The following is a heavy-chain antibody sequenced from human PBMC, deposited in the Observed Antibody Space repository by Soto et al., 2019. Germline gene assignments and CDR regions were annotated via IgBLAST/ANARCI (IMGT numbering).Heavy chain of an antibody. CDR3: VRGQSVLYLDF. CDR2: SNPKNGGI. Sequence: AAGKVSCEASRNTFPRIFIPWGGQGPGQGRGGVGWSNPKNGGINYAQKFQGRVTMTRDSSVNTSYMDLNRLIFDDSAIYYCVRGQSVLYLDFWGRGTQVTVSA. V-gene: IGHV1-2*02. J-gene: IGHJ1*01. D-gene: IGHD1-20*01. CDR1: RNTFPRIF.